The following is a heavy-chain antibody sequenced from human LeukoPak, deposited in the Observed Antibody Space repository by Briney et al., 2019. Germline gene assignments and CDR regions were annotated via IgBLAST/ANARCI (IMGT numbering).Heavy chain of an antibody. V-gene: IGHV1-24*01. Sequence: ASVKVSCKVSGYTLTELSMHWVRQAPGKGLEWMGGFDPEDGETIYAQKFQGRVTMTEDTSTDTAYMELSSLRSDDTSVYYCATMGVYYYDSRDYWGQGTLVTVSS. CDR3: ATMGVYYYDSRDY. CDR1: GYTLTELS. J-gene: IGHJ4*02. D-gene: IGHD3-22*01. CDR2: FDPEDGET.